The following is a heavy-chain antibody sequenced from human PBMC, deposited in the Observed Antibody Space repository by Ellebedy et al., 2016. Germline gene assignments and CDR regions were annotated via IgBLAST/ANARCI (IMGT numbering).Heavy chain of an antibody. J-gene: IGHJ5*02. D-gene: IGHD3-3*01. CDR3: ARQGEGPTYYDFWSGYWGAYNWFDP. V-gene: IGHV4-34*01. CDR2: INHSGST. Sequence: SETLSLTXAVYGGSFSGYYWSWIRQPPGKGLEWIGEINHSGSTNYNPSLKSRVTISVDTSKNQFSLKLSSVTAADTAVYYCARQGEGPTYYDFWSGYWGAYNWFDPWGQGTLATVSS. CDR1: GGSFSGYY.